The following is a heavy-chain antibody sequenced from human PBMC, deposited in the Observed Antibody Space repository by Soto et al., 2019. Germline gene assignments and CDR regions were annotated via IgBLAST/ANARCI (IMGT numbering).Heavy chain of an antibody. Sequence: DVQLLESGGGLGQPGGSLRLSCAASGFSFSSYAMVWVRQAPGKGLEWVSVISARGGSSYFADSVKGRFTISKDNSKNVLSLEMNSLRAEDTAIYFCAKGSIEYNASVDNWGQGTLVLVSS. D-gene: IGHD1-1*01. V-gene: IGHV3-23*01. CDR2: ISARGGSS. J-gene: IGHJ4*02. CDR1: GFSFSSYA. CDR3: AKGSIEYNASVDN.